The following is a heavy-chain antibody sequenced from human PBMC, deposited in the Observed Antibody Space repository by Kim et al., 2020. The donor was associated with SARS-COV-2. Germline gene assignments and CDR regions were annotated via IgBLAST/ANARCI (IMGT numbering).Heavy chain of an antibody. V-gene: IGHV3-30*01. D-gene: IGHD6-19*01. CDR3: AREEQWLVHPFNDY. Sequence: ADPVKGRFTISRDNSKNTLYLQMNSLRAEDTAVYYCAREEQWLVHPFNDYWGQGTLVTVSS. J-gene: IGHJ4*02.